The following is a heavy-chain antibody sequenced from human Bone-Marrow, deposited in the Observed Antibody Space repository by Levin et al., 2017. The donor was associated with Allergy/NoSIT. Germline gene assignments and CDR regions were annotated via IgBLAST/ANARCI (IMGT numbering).Heavy chain of an antibody. CDR1: GFTFSNAW. CDR3: IGGSPFEY. CDR2: IKTKTDGGTP. J-gene: IGHJ4*02. Sequence: GGSLRLSCAASGFTFSNAWLNWARQAPGKGLEWVGRIKTKTDGGTPDYAAPVKGRFTISRDDSKNMVYLQMNSLKTEDTAVYYCIGGSPFEYWGQGTLVTVSS. D-gene: IGHD3-16*01. V-gene: IGHV3-15*01.